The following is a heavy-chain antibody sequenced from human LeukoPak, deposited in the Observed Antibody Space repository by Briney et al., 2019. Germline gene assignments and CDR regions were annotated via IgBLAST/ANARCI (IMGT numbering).Heavy chain of an antibody. CDR2: ISYDGSNK. J-gene: IGHJ4*02. CDR3: AVDMATSFDY. D-gene: IGHD5-24*01. Sequence: PGRSLRLSCAASGFTFSSYAMHWVRQAPGKGLEWVAVISYDGSNKYYADSVKGRFTISRDNSKNTLYLQMNSLRAEDTAVYYCAVDMATSFDYWGQATLVTVSS. CDR1: GFTFSSYA. V-gene: IGHV3-30-3*01.